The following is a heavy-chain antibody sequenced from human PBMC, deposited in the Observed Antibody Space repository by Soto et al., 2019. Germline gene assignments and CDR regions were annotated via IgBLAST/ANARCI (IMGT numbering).Heavy chain of an antibody. CDR3: ARVFSAMGPFDY. CDR1: GGSISSSNW. D-gene: IGHD5-18*01. CDR2: IYHSGST. Sequence: QVQLQESGPGLVKPSGTLSLTCAVSGGSISSSNWWSWVRQPPGKGLEWIGEIYHSGSTNYNPSLQSRVTLSVDKSKNQFSLKLSSVTAADPAVYYCARVFSAMGPFDYWGQGTLVTVSS. J-gene: IGHJ4*02. V-gene: IGHV4-4*02.